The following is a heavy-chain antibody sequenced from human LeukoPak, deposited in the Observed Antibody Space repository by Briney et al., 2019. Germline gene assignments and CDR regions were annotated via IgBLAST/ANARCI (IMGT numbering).Heavy chain of an antibody. J-gene: IGHJ4*02. D-gene: IGHD4-17*01. Sequence: GGSLRLSCAASGFTFSSYAMSWVRQAPGKGLEWVSAISGSGGSTYYADSVKGRFTISRDNSRNTLYLQMNSLRAEDTAVYYCARGSYGDYGYWGQGTLVTVSS. CDR2: ISGSGGST. V-gene: IGHV3-23*01. CDR1: GFTFSSYA. CDR3: ARGSYGDYGY.